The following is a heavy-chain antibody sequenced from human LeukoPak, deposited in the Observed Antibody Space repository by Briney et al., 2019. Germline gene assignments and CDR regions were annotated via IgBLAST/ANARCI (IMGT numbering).Heavy chain of an antibody. J-gene: IGHJ6*02. V-gene: IGHV3-21*01. Sequence: PGGSLRLSCAASGFTFSSYSMNWVRQAPGKGLEWVSSISSSSSYIYYADSVKGRFTISRDNAKNSLYLQMNSLRAEDTAVYYCARETKVHWFGEALYYYYYGMDVWGQGTTVTVSS. CDR3: ARETKVHWFGEALYYYYYGMDV. D-gene: IGHD3-10*01. CDR2: ISSSSSYI. CDR1: GFTFSSYS.